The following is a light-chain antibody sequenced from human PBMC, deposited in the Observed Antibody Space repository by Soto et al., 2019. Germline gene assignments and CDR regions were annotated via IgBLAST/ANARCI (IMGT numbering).Light chain of an antibody. Sequence: DIPMTQSPSSLSASVGDRVTITCQASQAISNYLNWYQQKPGKAPKLLIYDASNLETGVPSRFSGSGSGTDFTFTISSLQPEDIATYYCQQYDNLPGTFGQGTKLEIK. CDR1: QAISNY. CDR3: QQYDNLPGT. J-gene: IGKJ2*02. V-gene: IGKV1-33*01. CDR2: DAS.